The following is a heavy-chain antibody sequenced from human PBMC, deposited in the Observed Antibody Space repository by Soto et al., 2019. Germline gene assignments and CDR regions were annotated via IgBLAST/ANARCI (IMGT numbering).Heavy chain of an antibody. CDR3: ASSPYSSGWYFY. Sequence: SETLSLTCAVYVGSFSGYYWSWMRQPPGKGLEWIGEINHSGSTNHNPSLKSRVTISVDTSKNQFSLKLSSVTAADTAVYYCASSPYSSGWYFYWGQGTLATVSS. CDR1: VGSFSGYY. D-gene: IGHD6-19*01. J-gene: IGHJ4*02. V-gene: IGHV4-34*01. CDR2: INHSGST.